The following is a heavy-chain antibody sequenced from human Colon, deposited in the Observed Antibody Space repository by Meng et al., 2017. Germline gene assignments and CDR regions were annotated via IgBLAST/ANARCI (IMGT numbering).Heavy chain of an antibody. Sequence: VESGGGLVKPGGSLRLSCAASGFTFSNYYMSLFRQAPGKRLEWVSFISSSGSTIYFADSVKGRFTLSRDNAKNSLTLQMGGLRVEDTAVYYCARDMSAAGALGFFDYWGQGTLVTVSS. CDR1: GFTFSNYY. D-gene: IGHD6-13*01. CDR3: ARDMSAAGALGFFDY. CDR2: ISSSGSTI. J-gene: IGHJ4*02. V-gene: IGHV3-11*01.